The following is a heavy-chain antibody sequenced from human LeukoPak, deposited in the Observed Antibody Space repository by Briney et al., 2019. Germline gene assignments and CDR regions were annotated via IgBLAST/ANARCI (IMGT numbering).Heavy chain of an antibody. CDR1: GFTFSSYA. D-gene: IGHD5-12*01. J-gene: IGHJ4*02. CDR3: AKESMSGYDADIDY. V-gene: IGHV3-23*01. Sequence: PGGSLRLSCAASGFTFSSYAMSWVRQAPGKGLEWVSAISGSGGSTYYADSVKGRFTISRDNSKNTLYLQMYSLRAEDTAVYYCAKESMSGYDADIDYWGQGTLVTVSS. CDR2: ISGSGGST.